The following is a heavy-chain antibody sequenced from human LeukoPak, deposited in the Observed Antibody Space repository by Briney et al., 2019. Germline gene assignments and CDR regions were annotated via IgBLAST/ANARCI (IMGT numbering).Heavy chain of an antibody. CDR2: IIPIFGTA. V-gene: IGHV1-69*13. CDR1: GGTFSSYA. D-gene: IGHD2-21*02. Sequence: SVKVSCKASGGTFSSYAISWVRQAPGQGLEWMGGIIPIFGTANYAQKFQGRVTITADESTSTAYMELSSLRSEDTALYYCAKDMAHNCGGDCYHYAFDIWGQGTMVTVSS. J-gene: IGHJ3*02. CDR3: AKDMAHNCGGDCYHYAFDI.